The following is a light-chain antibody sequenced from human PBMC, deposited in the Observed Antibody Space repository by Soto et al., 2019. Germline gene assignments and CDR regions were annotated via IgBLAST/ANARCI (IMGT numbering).Light chain of an antibody. J-gene: IGKJ3*01. V-gene: IGKV3-20*01. CDR1: QSVSNNY. CDR2: GAS. CDR3: QLYAQLLRT. Sequence: SQSVSNNYLAWYQQKPGQAPRLLIYGASNRATSFPARFSCSGSGTDLTLASSLLEPADSVVYYMQLYAQLLRTFRAGTKVDIK.